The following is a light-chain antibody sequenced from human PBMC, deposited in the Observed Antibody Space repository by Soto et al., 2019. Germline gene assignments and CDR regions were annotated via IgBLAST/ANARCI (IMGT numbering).Light chain of an antibody. CDR2: AAA. CDR3: QQGNSFPLT. V-gene: IGKV1-12*01. Sequence: DIQMTQSPSSLSASVGDRVNISCRASQAIGSRLAWYQQKPGKAPKILIYAAASLHSGVPSRFSATFSGTDFTLTINSLQPEDLATYFCQQGNSFPLTFGPGTKVDLK. CDR1: QAIGSR. J-gene: IGKJ3*01.